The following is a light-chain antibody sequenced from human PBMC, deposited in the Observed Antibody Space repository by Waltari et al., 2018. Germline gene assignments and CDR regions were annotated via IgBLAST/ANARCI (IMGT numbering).Light chain of an antibody. J-gene: IGKJ4*01. CDR1: QDINIY. CDR2: KAS. V-gene: IGKV1-9*01. Sequence: DIQLTQSPSSLSASIGDRVTIPCRASQDINIYLAWYQQKPGKAPNLLIYKASSLQSGVPSRFSGSGSGTEFTLTISSLQPEDFAGYYCQQRYTYPLTFGGGTKVEIK. CDR3: QQRYTYPLT.